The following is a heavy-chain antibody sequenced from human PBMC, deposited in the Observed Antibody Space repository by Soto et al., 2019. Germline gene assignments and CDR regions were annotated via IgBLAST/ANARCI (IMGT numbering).Heavy chain of an antibody. Sequence: QVQLVQSGAEVKKPGASVKVSCKASGYTFTSYGISWVRQAPGQGLEWMGWISAYHCNTNYAQKLQGRVTSTTYTSTSTAYMDLMSLRADVTAVYYCARDLPPVDYRRHGTLVTVYS. V-gene: IGHV1-18*01. J-gene: IGHJ4*01. CDR3: ARDLPPVDY. CDR2: ISAYHCNT. CDR1: GYTFTSYG.